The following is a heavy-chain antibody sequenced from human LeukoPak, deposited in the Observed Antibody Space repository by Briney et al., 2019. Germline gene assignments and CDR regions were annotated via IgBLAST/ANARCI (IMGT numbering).Heavy chain of an antibody. CDR2: ISPNSGGT. CDR1: GYTFTGYY. Sequence: ASVKVSCKASGYTFTGYYMHWVRQAPGQGLEWMGWISPNSGGTNYAQKFQGRVTMTRDTSISTAYMELSRLRSDDTAVYYCARGAYYDFWSGYSGFDYWGQGTLVTVSS. D-gene: IGHD3-3*01. J-gene: IGHJ4*02. V-gene: IGHV1-2*02. CDR3: ARGAYYDFWSGYSGFDY.